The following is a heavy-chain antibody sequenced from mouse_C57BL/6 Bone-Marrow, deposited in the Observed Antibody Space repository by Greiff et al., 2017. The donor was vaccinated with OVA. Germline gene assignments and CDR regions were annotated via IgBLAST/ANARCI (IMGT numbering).Heavy chain of an antibody. D-gene: IGHD1-1*01. CDR2: IDPENGDT. CDR3: TTPVVAYYFDY. J-gene: IGHJ2*01. V-gene: IGHV14-4*01. CDR1: GFNIKDDY. Sequence: EVQLQQSGAELVRPGASVKLSCTASGFNIKDDYMHWVKQRPEQGLEWIGWIDPENGDTEYASKFQGKATITADTSSNTAYLQLSSLTSEDTAVYYCTTPVVAYYFDYWGRGTTLTVSS.